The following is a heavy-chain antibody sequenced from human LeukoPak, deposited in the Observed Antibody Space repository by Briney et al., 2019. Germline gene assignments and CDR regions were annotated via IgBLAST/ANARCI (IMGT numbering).Heavy chain of an antibody. CDR3: VREESGGYFDY. D-gene: IGHD2-8*02. Sequence: ASVKVSCKASGYTFTNYLLHWVRQAPGQGLEWVGRITPSVDTTNYAQNFRDRVTMTRDTSTSTVYVELSSLRSEDTAVYHCVREESGGYFDYWGQGTLVTVSS. J-gene: IGHJ4*02. CDR1: GYTFTNYL. V-gene: IGHV1-46*01. CDR2: ITPSVDTT.